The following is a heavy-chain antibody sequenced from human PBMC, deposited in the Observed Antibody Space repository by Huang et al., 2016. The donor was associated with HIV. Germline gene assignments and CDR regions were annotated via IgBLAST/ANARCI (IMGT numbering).Heavy chain of an antibody. J-gene: IGHJ3*01. Sequence: QVQLVQSGAEVKKPGASVKGSCKAFGYTFTEYGISWVRQARGQGLEWGGRISTYTRHTDYLPKVQCRVTMTTDTSTRTAYMELRILTSDDTAVYYCARDRGRHYYDTTGYRTYDGFDFWGRGTMVSVSS. D-gene: IGHD3-22*01. V-gene: IGHV1-18*04. CDR3: ARDRGRHYYDTTGYRTYDGFDF. CDR1: GYTFTEYG. CDR2: ISTYTRHT.